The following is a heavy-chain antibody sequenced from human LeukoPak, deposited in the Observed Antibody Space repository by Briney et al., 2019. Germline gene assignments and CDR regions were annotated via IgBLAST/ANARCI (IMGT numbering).Heavy chain of an antibody. D-gene: IGHD3-10*01. CDR2: IIPIFGTA. J-gene: IGHJ4*02. V-gene: IGHV1-69*05. CDR3: ATSGTMVRGVHFDY. CDR1: GGTFSSYA. Sequence: GASVKVSCKASGGTFSSYAISWVRQAPGQGLEWMGGIIPIFGTANYAQKFQGRVTITTDESTSTAYMELSSLRSEDTAVYYCATSGTMVRGVHFDYWGQGTLATVSS.